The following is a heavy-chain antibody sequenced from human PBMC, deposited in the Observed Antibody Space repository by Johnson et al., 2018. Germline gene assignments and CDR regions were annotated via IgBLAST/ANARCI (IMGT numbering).Heavy chain of an antibody. V-gene: IGHV1-69*11. CDR2: IIPVLGTP. Sequence: QVQLVQSGAEVKKPGSSVKISCKASGGTFSNFAFTWVRRAPGQGLEWMGVIIPVLGTPNYAQTFQDIVTITADESSSTVYMELNSLGFDDTAVYYCAGDYGYYVFAFDSRGQGPLVTVSS. CDR1: GGTFSNFA. CDR3: AGDYGYYVFAFDS. D-gene: IGHD4-17*01. J-gene: IGHJ3*02.